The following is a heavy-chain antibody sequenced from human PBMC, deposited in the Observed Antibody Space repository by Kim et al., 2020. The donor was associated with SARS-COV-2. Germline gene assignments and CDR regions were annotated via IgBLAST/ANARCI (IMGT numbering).Heavy chain of an antibody. D-gene: IGHD3-10*01. CDR1: GYTFTGYY. CDR3: ARASRGAHRPFDY. V-gene: IGHV1-46*01. CDR2: INPSGGST. Sequence: ASVKVSCKASGYTFTGYYMCWVRQAPGQGLEWMGIINPSGGSTTYAQKFQGRVTMTRDTSTSTVYMELSSLRSEDTAVYYCARASRGAHRPFDYWGQGTLVTVSS. J-gene: IGHJ4*02.